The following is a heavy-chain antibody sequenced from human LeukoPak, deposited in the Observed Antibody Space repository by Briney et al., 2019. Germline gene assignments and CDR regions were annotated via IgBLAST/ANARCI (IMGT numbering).Heavy chain of an antibody. CDR2: IYYSGST. J-gene: IGHJ5*02. CDR1: GFTFSSSW. Sequence: ASLRLSCAASGFTFSSSWMNWIRQPPGKGLEWIGYIYYSGSTNYNPSLKSRVTISVDTSKNQFSLKLSSVTAADTAVYYCARHAYSLTVPPNWFDPWGQGTLVTVSS. V-gene: IGHV4-59*08. CDR3: ARHAYSLTVPPNWFDP. D-gene: IGHD2-15*01.